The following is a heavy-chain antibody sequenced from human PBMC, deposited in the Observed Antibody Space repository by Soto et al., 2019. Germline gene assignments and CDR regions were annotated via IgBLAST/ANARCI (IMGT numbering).Heavy chain of an antibody. D-gene: IGHD4-4*01. Sequence: QPGGSLRLSCAASGFTFSSYAMHWVRQAPGKGLEWVAVISYDGSNKYYADSVKGRFTISRDNSKNTLYLQMNSLRAEDTAVYYCAREPMTTVTYYYYGMDVWGQGTTVTVYS. CDR3: AREPMTTVTYYYYGMDV. CDR1: GFTFSSYA. CDR2: ISYDGSNK. J-gene: IGHJ6*02. V-gene: IGHV3-30-3*01.